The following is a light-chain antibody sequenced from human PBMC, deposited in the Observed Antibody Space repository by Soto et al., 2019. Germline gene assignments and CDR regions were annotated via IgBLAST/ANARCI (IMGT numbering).Light chain of an antibody. CDR3: QEYSKWPSRT. J-gene: IGKJ1*01. V-gene: IGKV3-15*01. CDR1: QSVRIN. Sequence: EIELSHSKTTLAVSPVEGATLXLMASQSVRINVAWYQQKNGQAPRLLVYGASTRASGIPDRFSGSGSGTEFTLTISSLQSEDFAVYYCQEYSKWPSRTFGPGTKVDI. CDR2: GAS.